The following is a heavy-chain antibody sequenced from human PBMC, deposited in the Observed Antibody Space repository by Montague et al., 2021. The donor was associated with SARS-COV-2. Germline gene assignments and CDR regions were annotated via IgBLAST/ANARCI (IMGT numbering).Heavy chain of an antibody. CDR1: GFTFNNYA. CDR2: ISYDGSNK. Sequence: SLRLSCAASGFTFNNYAMHWVRQAPGKGLEWVAIISYDGSNKYYAESVKGRFAISRDNSKNTLYLQMNSLRAEDTAVYYCVRASLIKARIAVAGTTVYWGQGTLVTISS. D-gene: IGHD6-19*01. J-gene: IGHJ4*02. CDR3: VRASLIKARIAVAGTTVY. V-gene: IGHV3-30*09.